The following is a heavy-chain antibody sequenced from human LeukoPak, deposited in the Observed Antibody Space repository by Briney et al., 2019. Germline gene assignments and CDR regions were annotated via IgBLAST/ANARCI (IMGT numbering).Heavy chain of an antibody. Sequence: PGGSLRLSCAASGFTFSSYSMNWVRQAPGRGLEWVSSISSSSSYIYYADSVKGRFTISRDNAKNSLYLHLNSLRAGDTAVYYCTREDDFDWLSETYYFDYWGQGTLVTVSS. J-gene: IGHJ4*02. V-gene: IGHV3-21*01. CDR2: ISSSSSYI. CDR1: GFTFSSYS. CDR3: TREDDFDWLSETYYFDY. D-gene: IGHD3-9*01.